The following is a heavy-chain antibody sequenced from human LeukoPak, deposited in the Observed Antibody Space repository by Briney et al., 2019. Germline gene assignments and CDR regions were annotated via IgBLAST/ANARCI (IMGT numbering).Heavy chain of an antibody. CDR1: GYTFRNHG. J-gene: IGHJ2*01. D-gene: IGHD6-19*01. CDR3: ARDPSNTSGRRQRFDL. V-gene: IGHV1-18*04. CDR2: ISAYNGDT. Sequence: ASVTVSCTASGYTFRNHGISWVRQAPGQGLEWMGWISAYNGDTDYAQKFQGRVTMTTDSSTSTAYMELGSLRSDETAVYYCARDPSNTSGRRQRFDLWGRGTLVTVSS.